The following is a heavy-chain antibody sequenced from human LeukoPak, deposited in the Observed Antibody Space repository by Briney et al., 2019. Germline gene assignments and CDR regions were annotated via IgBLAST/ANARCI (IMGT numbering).Heavy chain of an antibody. Sequence: QPGGSLRLSCAASGFTFSSYWMHWVRQAPGKGLVWVSRINSDGSSTSYADSVKGRFTISRDNAKNTLYLQMNSLRAEDTAVYYCARGAYYYDSSGYYIPSDYWGQGTLVTVSS. D-gene: IGHD3-22*01. CDR1: GFTFSSYW. V-gene: IGHV3-74*01. CDR2: INSDGSST. CDR3: ARGAYYYDSSGYYIPSDY. J-gene: IGHJ4*02.